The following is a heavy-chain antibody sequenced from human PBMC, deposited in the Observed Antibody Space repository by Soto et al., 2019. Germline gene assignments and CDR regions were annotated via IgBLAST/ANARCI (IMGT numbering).Heavy chain of an antibody. CDR2: ISGSGGST. V-gene: IGHV3-23*01. Sequence: EVQLLESGGGLVQPGGSLRLSCAASGFTFSSYAMSWVRQAPGKGLEWVSIISGSGGSTFYADSVKGRFTISRDNSKNTLYLQMNSRTAEDTAVYYCAKHFVNGEVDYWGQGTLVTVSS. CDR1: GFTFSSYA. J-gene: IGHJ4*02. CDR3: AKHFVNGEVDY. D-gene: IGHD3-10*01.